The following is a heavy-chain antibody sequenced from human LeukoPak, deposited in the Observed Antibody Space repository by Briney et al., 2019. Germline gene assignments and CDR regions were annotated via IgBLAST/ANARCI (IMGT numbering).Heavy chain of an antibody. V-gene: IGHV4-59*08. Sequence: SETLSLTCTVPGGSISNYYWSWIRQPPGKGLEWIGYIDYSGSTNYNPSLKSRLTISVDTSKNQLSLHLNSVTAADTAVYYCARHSYDSSGYYYFDYWGQGTLVTVSS. CDR3: ARHSYDSSGYYYFDY. CDR2: IDYSGST. D-gene: IGHD3-22*01. CDR1: GGSISNYY. J-gene: IGHJ4*02.